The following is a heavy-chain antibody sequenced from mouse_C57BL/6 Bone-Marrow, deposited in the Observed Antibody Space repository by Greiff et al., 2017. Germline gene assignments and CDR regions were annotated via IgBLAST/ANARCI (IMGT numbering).Heavy chain of an antibody. CDR3: ARPYLYYAMDY. V-gene: IGHV5-12*01. J-gene: IGHJ4*01. CDR2: ISNGGGST. Sequence: EVQRVESGGGLVQPGGSLKLSCAASGFTFSDYYMYWVRQTPEKRLEWVAYISNGGGSTYYPDTVKGRFTISRDNAKNTLYLQMSRLKSEDTAMYYCARPYLYYAMDYWGQGTSVTVSS. CDR1: GFTFSDYY.